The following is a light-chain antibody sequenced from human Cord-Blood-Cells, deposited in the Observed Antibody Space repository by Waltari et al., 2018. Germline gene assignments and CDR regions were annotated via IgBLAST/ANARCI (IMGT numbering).Light chain of an antibody. CDR3: CSYAGSYV. CDR1: SSDVGGYNS. Sequence: QSALTQPRSVSGSPGQSVTISCTGTSSDVGGYNSFSCYQQPPGKAPKLMIYDVSKRPSGVPDRFSGSKSGNTASLTISGLQAEDEADYYCCSYAGSYVFGTGTKVTVL. V-gene: IGLV2-11*01. CDR2: DVS. J-gene: IGLJ1*01.